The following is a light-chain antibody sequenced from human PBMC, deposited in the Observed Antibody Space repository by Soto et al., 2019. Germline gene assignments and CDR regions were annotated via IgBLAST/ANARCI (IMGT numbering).Light chain of an antibody. CDR1: SSDVGDYDF. J-gene: IGLJ3*02. CDR3: CSYAGSYTWV. V-gene: IGLV2-11*01. CDR2: DVS. Sequence: QSVLTQPRSVSGSPGQSVTISCAGSSSDVGDYDFVSWYHQHPGKVPKLIIFDVSGRPSGVPDRFSGSKSGNTASLTISGLQADDEGVYYCCSYAGSYTWVFGGGTKVTVL.